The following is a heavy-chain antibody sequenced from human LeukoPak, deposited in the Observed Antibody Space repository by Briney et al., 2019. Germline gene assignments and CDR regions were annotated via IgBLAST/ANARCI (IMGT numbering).Heavy chain of an antibody. CDR1: GFTFSSYW. D-gene: IGHD7-27*01. CDR2: INSDGSSR. CDR3: ARDLNWETY. V-gene: IGHV3-74*01. J-gene: IGHJ4*02. Sequence: PGGSLRLSCAASGFTFSSYWMHWVRQVPGKGLVWVSRINSDGSSRSYVDSVMGRFTISRDNAKNTLYLQLDSLRAEDTAVYYCARDLNWETYWGQGTLVSVSS.